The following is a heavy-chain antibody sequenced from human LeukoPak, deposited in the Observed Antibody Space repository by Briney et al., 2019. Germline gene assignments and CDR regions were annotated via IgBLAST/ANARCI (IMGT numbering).Heavy chain of an antibody. CDR2: ISAYNGNT. J-gene: IGHJ5*02. CDR1: GGAFSSYA. CDR3: ARADYDFWSGYFSWFDP. V-gene: IGHV1-18*01. D-gene: IGHD3-3*01. Sequence: ASVKVSCKASGGAFSSYAISWVRQAPGQGLEWMGWISAYNGNTNYAQKLQGRVTMTTDTSTSTAYMELRSLRSDDTAVYYCARADYDFWSGYFSWFDPWGQGTLVTVSS.